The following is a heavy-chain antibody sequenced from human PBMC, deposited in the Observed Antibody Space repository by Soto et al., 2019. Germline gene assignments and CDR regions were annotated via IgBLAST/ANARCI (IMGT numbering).Heavy chain of an antibody. CDR1: GGSISSGGYY. J-gene: IGHJ5*02. V-gene: IGHV4-31*01. CDR3: ARSIDP. CDR2: IYYSGST. Sequence: QVQLQESGPGLVKPSQTLSLTCTVSGGSISSGGYYWSWIRQHPGKGLEWIGYIYYSGSTYYNLSLKGPVTISVATSKKQFSLKLSSVTAADTALYYCARSIDPWGQATLVTVSS.